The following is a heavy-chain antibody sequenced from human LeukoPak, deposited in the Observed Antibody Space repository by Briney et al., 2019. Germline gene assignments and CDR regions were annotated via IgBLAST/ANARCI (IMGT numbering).Heavy chain of an antibody. CDR3: AGGGRYFDA. V-gene: IGHV4-59*01. J-gene: IGHJ4*02. CDR2: IYYSGTT. Sequence: PSETLSLTCTVSGGSISSNYWSWIRQPPGKGLEWIGYIYYSGTTNYNPSLTGRVAISVDTSTNQFSLELYSVTAADTAVYYCAGGGRYFDAWGQGTLVTVSS. D-gene: IGHD3-16*01. CDR1: GGSISSNY.